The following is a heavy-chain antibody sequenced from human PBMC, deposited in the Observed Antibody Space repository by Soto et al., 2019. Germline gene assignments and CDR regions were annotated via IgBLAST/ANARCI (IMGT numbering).Heavy chain of an antibody. V-gene: IGHV3-30-3*01. J-gene: IGHJ4*02. Sequence: QVQLVETGGGVVQPGGSPRLSCAASGFTFSNYAVHWVRQAPGKGLEWVALISYDGSNKYYADSVKGRFTISRDNSKNTLYLQMNSLRPEDTAVYYCARDLTYSFAYWRQGTLVTVSS. CDR2: ISYDGSNK. CDR3: ARDLTYSFAY. CDR1: GFTFSNYA. D-gene: IGHD3-10*01.